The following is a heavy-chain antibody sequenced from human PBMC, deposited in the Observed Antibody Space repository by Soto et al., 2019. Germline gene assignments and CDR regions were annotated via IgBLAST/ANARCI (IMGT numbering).Heavy chain of an antibody. CDR3: ARVYCSGGSCANWFDP. J-gene: IGHJ5*02. CDR1: GGTFSSYA. CDR2: IIPIFGTA. V-gene: IGHV1-69*13. D-gene: IGHD2-15*01. Sequence: SVKVSCKASGGTFSSYAISWVRQAPGQGLEWMGGIIPIFGTANYAQKFQGRVTITADESTSTAYMELSSLRSEDTAVYYCARVYCSGGSCANWFDPWGQGTLVTVSS.